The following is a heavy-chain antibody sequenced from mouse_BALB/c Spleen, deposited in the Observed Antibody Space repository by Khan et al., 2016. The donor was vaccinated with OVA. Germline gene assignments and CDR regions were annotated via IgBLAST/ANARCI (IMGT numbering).Heavy chain of an antibody. V-gene: IGHV2-6-5*01. Sequence: VELVESGPGLVAPSQSLSITCTVSGFSLTDYAVSWIRQPPGKGLEWLGVIWAGGSKYYYSVLKSRLSISKDNSKSQVFLKVNSQQTDDTAMYYCAKDPPYYGLDYWGQGTSVTVSS. CDR2: IWAGGSK. CDR1: GFSLTDYA. J-gene: IGHJ4*01. CDR3: AKDPPYYGLDY.